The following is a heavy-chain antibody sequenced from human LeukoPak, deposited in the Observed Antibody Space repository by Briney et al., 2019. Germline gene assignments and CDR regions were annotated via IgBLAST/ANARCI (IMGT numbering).Heavy chain of an antibody. Sequence: ASAKVSCKASGYTFTSYYMHWVRQAPGQGLEWMGIINPSGGSTSYAQKFQGRVTMTRDMSTSTVYMELSSLRSEDTAVYYCARDTGGALLTNRVPASPFDPWGQGTLVTVSS. V-gene: IGHV1-46*01. J-gene: IGHJ5*02. CDR3: ARDTGGALLTNRVPASPFDP. CDR2: INPSGGST. CDR1: GYTFTSYY. D-gene: IGHD2-21*02.